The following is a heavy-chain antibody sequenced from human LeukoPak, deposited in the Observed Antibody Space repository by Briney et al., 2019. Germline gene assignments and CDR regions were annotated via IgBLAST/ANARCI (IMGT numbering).Heavy chain of an antibody. CDR2: IYPGDSDT. V-gene: IGHV5-51*01. D-gene: IGHD5-24*01. CDR3: ARREMATKRAVKPADY. Sequence: GESLKISCKGSGYSFPSYWIAWVRQMPGKGLEYMGIIYPGDSDTRYSPSFQGQVTISADKSISTAYLQWSSLKASDTAMYYCARREMATKRAVKPADYWGQGTLVTVSS. J-gene: IGHJ4*02. CDR1: GYSFPSYW.